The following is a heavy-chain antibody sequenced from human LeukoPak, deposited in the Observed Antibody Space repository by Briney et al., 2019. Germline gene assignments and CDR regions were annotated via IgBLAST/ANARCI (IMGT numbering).Heavy chain of an antibody. V-gene: IGHV3-23*01. D-gene: IGHD5-12*01. CDR2: IKGSGGDT. CDR3: ARSRYSGNFVFDY. Sequence: GSLRLFCAASGSTFSSYAMTWVRQAPGKGPEWVSGIKGSGGDTYYADSVKGRFTISRDNSKNTLYLQTNSLRAEDTAVYYCARSRYSGNFVFDYWGQGTLVTVSS. J-gene: IGHJ4*02. CDR1: GSTFSSYA.